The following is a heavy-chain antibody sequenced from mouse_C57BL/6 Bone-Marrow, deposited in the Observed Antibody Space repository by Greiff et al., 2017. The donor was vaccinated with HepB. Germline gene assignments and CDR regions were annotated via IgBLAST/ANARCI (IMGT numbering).Heavy chain of an antibody. D-gene: IGHD2-4*01. Sequence: QVQLQQPGAELVRPGSSVKLSCKASGYTFTSYWMDWVKQRPGQGLEWIGNIYPSDSETHYNQKFKDKATLTVDKSSSTAYMQLSSLTSEDSAVYYCARDYYYFYFDYWGQGTTLTVSS. CDR3: ARDYYYFYFDY. J-gene: IGHJ2*01. CDR1: GYTFTSYW. CDR2: IYPSDSET. V-gene: IGHV1-61*01.